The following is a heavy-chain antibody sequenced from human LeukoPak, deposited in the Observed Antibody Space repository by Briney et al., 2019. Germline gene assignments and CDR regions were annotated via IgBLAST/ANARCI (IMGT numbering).Heavy chain of an antibody. CDR2: INPNSGGT. J-gene: IGHJ4*02. Sequence: ASVNVSCKASGYTFVTSSIAWVRQAPGQRLEWMGWINPNSGGTTSAPKFQGRVTMTRDTSVSIAYMELSRLRSDDTAVYFCARRMAATGSSRFDYWGQGTLVTVSS. V-gene: IGHV1-2*02. CDR3: ARRMAATGSSRFDY. CDR1: GYTFVTSS. D-gene: IGHD6-13*01.